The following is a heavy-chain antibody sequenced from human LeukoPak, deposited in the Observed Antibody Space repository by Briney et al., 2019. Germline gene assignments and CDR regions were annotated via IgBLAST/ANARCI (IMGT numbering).Heavy chain of an antibody. CDR1: GFTFSSYG. D-gene: IGHD1/OR15-1a*01. J-gene: IGHJ6*03. V-gene: IGHV3-30*03. CDR2: ISYDGSNK. Sequence: PGGSLRLSCAASGFTFSSYGMHWVRQAPGKGLEWVAVISYDGSNKYYADSVKGRFTISRDNSKNTLYLQMNSLRAEDTAVYYCARDKNTNYYYYMDVWGKGTTVTVSS. CDR3: ARDKNTNYYYYMDV.